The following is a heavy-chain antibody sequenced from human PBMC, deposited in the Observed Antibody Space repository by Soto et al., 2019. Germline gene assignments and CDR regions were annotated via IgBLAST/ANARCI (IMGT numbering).Heavy chain of an antibody. CDR1: GFTFSSYS. J-gene: IGHJ3*02. D-gene: IGHD5-12*01. CDR3: ARDQMATISGDAFDI. Sequence: GESLKISCAASGFTFSSYSMNWVRQAPGKGLEWVSSISSSSSYIYYADSVKGRFTISRDNAKNSLYLQMNSLRAEDTAVYYCARDQMATISGDAFDIWGQGTMVTVSS. CDR2: ISSSSSYI. V-gene: IGHV3-21*01.